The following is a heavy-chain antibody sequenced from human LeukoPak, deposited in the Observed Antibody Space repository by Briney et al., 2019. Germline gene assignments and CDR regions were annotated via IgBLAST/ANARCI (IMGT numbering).Heavy chain of an antibody. CDR2: NSTSGSP. CDR1: VGSISIYY. V-gene: IGHV4-4*07. CDR3: ARDNATPDDYGDYGEYYYYYMDV. D-gene: IGHD4-17*01. Sequence: TSQTLCLTCTVSVGSISIYYWSWVRQPAGRGREWVVRNSTSGSPKYNTSLTSLVTMSVDTSKNQFSLKLSSVPAADTAVYDCARDNATPDDYGDYGEYYYYYMDVWGKGTTVTVSS. J-gene: IGHJ6*03.